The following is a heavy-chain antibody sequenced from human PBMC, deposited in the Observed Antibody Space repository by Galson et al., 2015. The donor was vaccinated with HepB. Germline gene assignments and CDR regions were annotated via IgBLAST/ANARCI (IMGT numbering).Heavy chain of an antibody. J-gene: IGHJ4*02. V-gene: IGHV2-5*01. CDR2: IHWNDDK. Sequence: PALVKPTHTLTLTCTFSGFSLTTTGVGVGWVRQSPGKALEWLALIHWNDDKTYSPSLKSRLTITKDTSKNQVVLTLTNVDPVDTATYYCARRTPHAFFDYWGQGTLVAVSS. CDR1: GFSLTTTGVG. CDR3: ARRTPHAFFDY.